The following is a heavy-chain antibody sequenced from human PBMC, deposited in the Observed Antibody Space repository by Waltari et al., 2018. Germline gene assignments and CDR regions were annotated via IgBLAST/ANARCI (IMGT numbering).Heavy chain of an antibody. Sequence: QLVESGGGLVKPGGPLRRFCAAPGFTFKNAWMSGVRQAPGKGLEWVGRIQRNTDGGTTDYAAPVRGRFTISRVDSKTTVFLQMNSLKSEDTAVYYCTTDTPYLNYMDVWGRGTTVTVSS. CDR2: IQRNTDGGTT. D-gene: IGHD2-15*01. CDR1: GFTFKNAW. CDR3: TTDTPYLNYMDV. J-gene: IGHJ6*03. V-gene: IGHV3-15*01.